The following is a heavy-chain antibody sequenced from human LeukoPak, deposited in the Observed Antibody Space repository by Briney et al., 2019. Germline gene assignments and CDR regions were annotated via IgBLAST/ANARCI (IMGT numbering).Heavy chain of an antibody. CDR1: GYTFTSYA. CDR3: ARVGYDILTGYYRYGMDV. D-gene: IGHD3-9*01. J-gene: IGHJ6*04. CDR2: INAGNGNT. Sequence: GASVKVSCKASGYTFTSYAMHWVRQAPGQRLEWMGWINAGNGNTKYSQKFQGRVTITRDTSASTAYMELSSLRSEDTAVYYCARVGYDILTGYYRYGMDVWGKGTTATVSS. V-gene: IGHV1-3*01.